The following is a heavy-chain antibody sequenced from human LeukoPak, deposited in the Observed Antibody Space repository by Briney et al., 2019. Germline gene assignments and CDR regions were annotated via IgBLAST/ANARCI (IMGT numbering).Heavy chain of an antibody. D-gene: IGHD3-10*01. J-gene: IGHJ4*02. CDR3: ARDKRYYYGSGSYYDIDY. V-gene: IGHV3-23*01. CDR2: ISGSGGST. CDR1: GFTFSSYA. Sequence: GGSLRLSCAASGFTFSSYAMSWVRQAPGKGLEWVSAISGSGGSTYYADSVKGRFTISRDNSKNTLYLQMNSLRAEDTAVYYCARDKRYYYGSGSYYDIDYWGQGTLVTVSS.